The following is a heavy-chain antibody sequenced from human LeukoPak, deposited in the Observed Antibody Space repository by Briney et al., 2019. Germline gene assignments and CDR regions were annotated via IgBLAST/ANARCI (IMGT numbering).Heavy chain of an antibody. CDR2: IYHSGST. J-gene: IGHJ4*02. Sequence: PSETLSLTCTVSGGSISSYYWNWIRQPPGKGLEWIGYIYHSGSTNYNPSLKSRVTISVDTSKNQLSLNLRSVTAADTAVYYCAKDLASSSGFDYWGQGTLVTVSS. CDR3: AKDLASSSGFDY. V-gene: IGHV4-59*01. CDR1: GGSISSYY. D-gene: IGHD6-13*01.